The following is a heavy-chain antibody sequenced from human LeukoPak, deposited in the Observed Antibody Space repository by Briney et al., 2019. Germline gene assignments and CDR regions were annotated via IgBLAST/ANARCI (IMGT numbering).Heavy chain of an antibody. J-gene: IGHJ4*02. D-gene: IGHD5-12*01. CDR1: GYTFTSYW. V-gene: IGHV5-51*01. CDR2: IYPGDSDT. Sequence: GEPLKISCKGSGYTFTSYWIGWVRQMPGKGLEWMGIIYPGDSDTSYSPSFQGQVTISADKSITTAYLQWSGLKASDTAMYYCARRDYSGYDFSYFDYWGQGTLVTVSS. CDR3: ARRDYSGYDFSYFDY.